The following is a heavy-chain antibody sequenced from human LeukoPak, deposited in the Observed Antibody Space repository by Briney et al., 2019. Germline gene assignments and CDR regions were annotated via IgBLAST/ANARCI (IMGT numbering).Heavy chain of an antibody. J-gene: IGHJ2*01. CDR1: GYTFTELS. D-gene: IGHD6-13*01. V-gene: IGHV1-24*01. CDR2: FDPEDRKT. Sequence: ASVKVSCKVSGYTFTELSMHWVRQAPGRGLEWMGDFDPEDRKTIYAQKFQGRVTMTEDTSTDTAYMELSSLKSEDTAVYYCAKGGSSWSVYFDLWGRGTLVTVSS. CDR3: AKGGSSWSVYFDL.